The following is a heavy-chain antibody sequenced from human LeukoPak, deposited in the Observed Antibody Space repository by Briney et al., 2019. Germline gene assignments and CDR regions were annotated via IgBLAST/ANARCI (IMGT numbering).Heavy chain of an antibody. Sequence: PSETLSLTCTVSGGSISSYYWSWIRQPPGKGLEWIGYIYYSGSTNYSPSLKSRVTMSMDSSKSQFSLRLTSVTAADTAVYFCARTTGYSSTWELDSWGQGTLVTVSS. J-gene: IGHJ4*02. V-gene: IGHV4-59*01. CDR2: IYYSGST. D-gene: IGHD6-13*01. CDR1: GGSISSYY. CDR3: ARTTGYSSTWELDS.